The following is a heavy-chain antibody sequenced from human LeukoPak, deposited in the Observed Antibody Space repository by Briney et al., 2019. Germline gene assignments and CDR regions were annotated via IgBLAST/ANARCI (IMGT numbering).Heavy chain of an antibody. V-gene: IGHV3-33*08. CDR1: GFTFSNYA. J-gene: IGHJ6*03. Sequence: PGGSLRLSCAASGFTFSNYAMSWVRQAPGKGLEWVAALLYDGNTRHYSDSVRGRFTISRDISKNTFYLQMNSLTAEDTAVYYCARDHRPEIQYYYMDVWGKGTTVAVSS. CDR3: ARDHRPEIQYYYMDV. D-gene: IGHD1-14*01. CDR2: LLYDGNTR.